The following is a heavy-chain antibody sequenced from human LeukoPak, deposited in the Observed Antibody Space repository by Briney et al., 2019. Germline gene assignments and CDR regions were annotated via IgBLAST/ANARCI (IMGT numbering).Heavy chain of an antibody. Sequence: PGGSLRLSCAASGFTFSDYYMSWIRQAPGKGLEWVSYISSSGSTIYYADSVKGRFTISRDNAKNSLYLQMNSLRAEDTAVYYCARDSGEITIFVDYYYGMDVWGQGTTVTVSS. CDR2: ISSSGSTI. CDR3: ARDSGEITIFVDYYYGMDV. V-gene: IGHV3-11*01. D-gene: IGHD3-3*01. CDR1: GFTFSDYY. J-gene: IGHJ6*02.